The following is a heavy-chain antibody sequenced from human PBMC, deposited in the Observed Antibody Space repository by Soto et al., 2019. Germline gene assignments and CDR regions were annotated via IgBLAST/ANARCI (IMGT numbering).Heavy chain of an antibody. D-gene: IGHD3-10*01. CDR2: ISWNSGSI. CDR3: ARAKGLLWFGELWAGAFDI. Sequence: GGSLRLSCAASGFTFDDYAMHWVRQAPGKGLEWVSGISWNSGSIGYADSVKGRFTISRDNAKNSLYLQMNSLRAEDTALYYCARAKGLLWFGELWAGAFDIWGQGTMVTVSS. J-gene: IGHJ3*02. CDR1: GFTFDDYA. V-gene: IGHV3-9*01.